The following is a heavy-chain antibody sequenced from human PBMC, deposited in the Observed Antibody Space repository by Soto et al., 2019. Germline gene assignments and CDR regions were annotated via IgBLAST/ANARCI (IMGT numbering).Heavy chain of an antibody. CDR2: VYHTGTT. D-gene: IGHD3-22*01. CDR1: GGPVSGGDLY. Sequence: PSETLSLTCVVSGGPVSGGDLYRSWIRHLPGKGLEWIANVYHTGTTYYNPSLKSRVSMSVDTSQNQFSLILASVTAADTAVYYCARALVTDYNSRDYHYYFAMDVWGQGTSVTVSS. CDR3: ARALVTDYNSRDYHYYFAMDV. V-gene: IGHV4-31*02. J-gene: IGHJ6*02.